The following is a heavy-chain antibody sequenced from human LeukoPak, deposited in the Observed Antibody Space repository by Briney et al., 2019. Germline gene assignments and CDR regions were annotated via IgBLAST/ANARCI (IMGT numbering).Heavy chain of an antibody. Sequence: PGRSLRLSCAASGFTFSSYAMLWVRQAPGKGLEWVAVISYDGSNKYYADSVKGRFTISRDNSKNTLYLQMNSLRAEDTAVYYCARGGYYDFWSGYWSRDFDWFFDYWGQGTLVAVSS. J-gene: IGHJ4*02. CDR3: ARGGYYDFWSGYWSRDFDWFFDY. CDR1: GFTFSSYA. CDR2: ISYDGSNK. V-gene: IGHV3-30-3*01. D-gene: IGHD3-3*01.